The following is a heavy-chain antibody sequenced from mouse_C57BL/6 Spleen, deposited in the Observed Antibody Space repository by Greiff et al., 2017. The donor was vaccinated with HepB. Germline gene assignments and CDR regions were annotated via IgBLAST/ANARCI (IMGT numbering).Heavy chain of an antibody. CDR3: AREENYYGSSRC. CDR2: IYPGDGDT. Sequence: QVQLQQSGAELVKPGASVKISCKASGYAFSSYWMNWVKQRPGKGLEWIGQIYPGDGDTNYNGKFKGKATLSADKSSSTAYMQLSSLTSEDSAVYFCAREENYYGSSRCWGQGTTLTVSS. CDR1: GYAFSSYW. V-gene: IGHV1-80*01. D-gene: IGHD1-1*01. J-gene: IGHJ2*01.